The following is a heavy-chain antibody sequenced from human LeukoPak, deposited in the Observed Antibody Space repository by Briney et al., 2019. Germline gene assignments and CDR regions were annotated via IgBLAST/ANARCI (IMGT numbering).Heavy chain of an antibody. CDR2: IYPGDSDI. Sequence: GESLKISCKGSGYRFTSYWIGWVRQMPGRGLEWIGIIYPGDSDIRYSPSFQGQVNISADKSISTAYLQWSSLKASDTALYYCVRRTTGEYYFDYRGQGTLVTVSS. V-gene: IGHV5-51*01. CDR3: VRRTTGEYYFDY. D-gene: IGHD7-27*01. CDR1: GYRFTSYW. J-gene: IGHJ4*02.